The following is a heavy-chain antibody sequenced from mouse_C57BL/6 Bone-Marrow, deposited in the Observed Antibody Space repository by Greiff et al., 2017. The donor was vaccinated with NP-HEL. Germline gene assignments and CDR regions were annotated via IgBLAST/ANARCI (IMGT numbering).Heavy chain of an antibody. D-gene: IGHD2-4*01. CDR1: GYTFTSYW. CDR2: IYPGSGST. CDR3: ARTTVITTRRFRYAMDY. V-gene: IGHV1-55*01. Sequence: QVQLQQPGAELVKPGASVKMSCKASGYTFTSYWITWVKQRPGQGLEWIGDIYPGSGSTNYNEKFKSKATLTVDTSSSTAYMQLSSLPSGDASVYYCARTTVITTRRFRYAMDYWGQGTSVTVSS. J-gene: IGHJ4*01.